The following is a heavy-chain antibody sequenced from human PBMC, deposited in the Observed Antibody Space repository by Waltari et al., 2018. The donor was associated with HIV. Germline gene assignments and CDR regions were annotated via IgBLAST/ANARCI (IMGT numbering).Heavy chain of an antibody. CDR3: ARDRHYYDSSGYGGDDAFDI. D-gene: IGHD3-22*01. J-gene: IGHJ3*02. Sequence: QVQLQESGPGLVKPSETLSLTCTVSGGSISSYYWRWIRQPPGKGLEWIGYIYYSGSTNYNPSLKSRVTISVDTSKNQFSLKLSSVTAADTAVYYCARDRHYYDSSGYGGDDAFDIWGQGTMVTVSS. CDR1: GGSISSYY. V-gene: IGHV4-59*01. CDR2: IYYSGST.